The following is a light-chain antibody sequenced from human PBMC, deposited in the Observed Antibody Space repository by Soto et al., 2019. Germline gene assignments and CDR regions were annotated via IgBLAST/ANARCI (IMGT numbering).Light chain of an antibody. Sequence: EIVLTQSPCTLSFSPWERSTLSCRASQSVSSSYLAWYQQKPGQAPRLLMSAASSRATGIPDRFSGSGSGTDFTLTISRLEAEDFAVYYCQQSSSSPITFGQGTRLEIK. CDR2: AAS. CDR1: QSVSSSY. CDR3: QQSSSSPIT. V-gene: IGKV3-20*01. J-gene: IGKJ5*01.